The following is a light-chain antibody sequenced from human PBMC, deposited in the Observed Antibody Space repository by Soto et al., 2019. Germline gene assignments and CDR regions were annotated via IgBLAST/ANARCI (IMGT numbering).Light chain of an antibody. Sequence: DIPMTQSPSTLSASVGDRVTITCRASQSISSWLAWYQQKPGKAPRLLIYDASSLESGVPSRFSGSGSGTEFTLTISSLQPDDFATYYCQQYNSYPWTFGQGTKVEIE. V-gene: IGKV1-5*01. CDR3: QQYNSYPWT. J-gene: IGKJ1*01. CDR2: DAS. CDR1: QSISSW.